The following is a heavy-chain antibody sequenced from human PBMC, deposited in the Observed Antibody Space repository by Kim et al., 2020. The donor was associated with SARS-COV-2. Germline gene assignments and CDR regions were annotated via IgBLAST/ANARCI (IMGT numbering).Heavy chain of an antibody. V-gene: IGHV1-46*01. Sequence: ASVKVSCKASGYTFTSYYMHWVRQAPGQGLEWMGIINPSGGSTSYAQKFQGRVTMTRDTSTSTVYMELSSLRSEDTAVYYCASYLALAPLGDAFDIWGQGTMVTVSS. CDR3: ASYLALAPLGDAFDI. J-gene: IGHJ3*02. CDR2: INPSGGST. CDR1: GYTFTSYY.